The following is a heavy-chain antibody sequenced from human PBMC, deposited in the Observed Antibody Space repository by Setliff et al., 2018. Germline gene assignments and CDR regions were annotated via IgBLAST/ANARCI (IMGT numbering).Heavy chain of an antibody. CDR1: GYSFSTYA. CDR2: INGGNGNT. CDR3: ARDREYCSRTSCYIDY. D-gene: IGHD2-2*02. J-gene: IGHJ4*02. V-gene: IGHV1-3*01. Sequence: ASVKVSCKAPGYSFSTYAMHWVRQAPGQRLEWMGWINGGNGNTKNSQKFQGRITITRDTSASTAYMEMSSLRSEDTAVYYCARDREYCSRTSCYIDYWGQGALVTVSS.